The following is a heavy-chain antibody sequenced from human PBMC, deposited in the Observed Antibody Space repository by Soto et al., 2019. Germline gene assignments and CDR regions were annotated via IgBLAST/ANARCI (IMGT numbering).Heavy chain of an antibody. D-gene: IGHD2-15*01. CDR3: ARRGGSGYDAFDI. Sequence: QVQLVQSGAEVKKPGSSVKVSCKASGGTFSSYAISWVRQAPGQGLEWMGGIIPILGTANYAQKFKGRVTITADKSTSTAYMELSSLRSEDTAGYYCARRGGSGYDAFDIWGQGTMVTVSS. CDR2: IIPILGTA. V-gene: IGHV1-69*06. J-gene: IGHJ3*02. CDR1: GGTFSSYA.